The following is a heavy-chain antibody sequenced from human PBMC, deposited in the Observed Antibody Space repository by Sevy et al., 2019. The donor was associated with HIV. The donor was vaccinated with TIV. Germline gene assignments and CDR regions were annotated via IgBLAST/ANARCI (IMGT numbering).Heavy chain of an antibody. CDR3: AKVAVVTAIPAAYFDY. V-gene: IGHV3-30*18. CDR1: GFTFSSYG. D-gene: IGHD2-21*02. CDR2: ISYDGSNK. J-gene: IGHJ4*02. Sequence: GGSLRLSCAASGFTFSSYGMHWVRQAPGKGLEWVAVISYDGSNKYYADSVKGRFTITRDNSKNTLYLQMNSLRAEDTAVYYCAKVAVVTAIPAAYFDYWGQGTLVTVSS.